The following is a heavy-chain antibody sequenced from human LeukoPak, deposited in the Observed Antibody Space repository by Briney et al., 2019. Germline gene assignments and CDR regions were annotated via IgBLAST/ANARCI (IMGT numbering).Heavy chain of an antibody. J-gene: IGHJ4*02. Sequence: GGSLRLSCAASGFTLSSYEMYWVRQAPGKGLEWVSYISSSGSAIYYADSAKGRFTISRDNAENSLYLQMNSLSAEDTAVYYCANLYGSGNYDYWGQGTLVTVSS. D-gene: IGHD3-10*01. CDR3: ANLYGSGNYDY. CDR1: GFTLSSYE. V-gene: IGHV3-48*03. CDR2: ISSSGSAI.